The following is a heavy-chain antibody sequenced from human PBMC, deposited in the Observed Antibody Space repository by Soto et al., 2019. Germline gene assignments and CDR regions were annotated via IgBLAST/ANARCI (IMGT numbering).Heavy chain of an antibody. Sequence: QVQLVQSGAEVKKPGASVRVSCKASAYTFTSYYVHWVRQAPGQGPEWMGMINPSRGGTDYAQKFQGRVTMTRDTSTTTVYMELSSLRSEDTAIYYCTRPIITTAGTDAFDLWGQGTLVTVSS. D-gene: IGHD6-13*01. V-gene: IGHV1-46*03. CDR2: INPSRGGT. J-gene: IGHJ3*01. CDR1: AYTFTSYY. CDR3: TRPIITTAGTDAFDL.